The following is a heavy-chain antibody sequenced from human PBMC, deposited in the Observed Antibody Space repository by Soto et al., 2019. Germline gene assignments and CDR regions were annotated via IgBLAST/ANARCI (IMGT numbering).Heavy chain of an antibody. CDR3: ARDSSPLRLQVDP. CDR1: GGTFSSYT. V-gene: IGHV1-69*08. CDR2: IIPILGIA. D-gene: IGHD4-4*01. J-gene: IGHJ5*02. Sequence: QVQLVQSGAEVKKPGSSVKVSCKASGGTFSSYTISWVRQAPGQGLEWMGRIIPILGIANYAQKFQGRVTIPADKSTSTAYMELSSLRSEDTAVYYCARDSSPLRLQVDPWGQGTLVTVSS.